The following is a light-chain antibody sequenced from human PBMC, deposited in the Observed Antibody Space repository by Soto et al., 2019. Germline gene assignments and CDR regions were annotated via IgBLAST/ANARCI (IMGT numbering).Light chain of an antibody. Sequence: DIQMTQSPSSLSASVGDRVTITCRAGQTISNYLNWYQQKPGRAPKLLIYAASSLQSGVPSRFSGSGSGTDFTLTISSLQPEDFATYCCQESSGLIWTFGQGTKVEIK. CDR2: AAS. CDR3: QESSGLIWT. CDR1: QTISNY. J-gene: IGKJ1*01. V-gene: IGKV1-39*01.